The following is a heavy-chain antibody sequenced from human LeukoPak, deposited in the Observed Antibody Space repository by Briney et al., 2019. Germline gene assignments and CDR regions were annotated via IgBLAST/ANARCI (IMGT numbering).Heavy chain of an antibody. Sequence: SETLSLTCTVSGDSISSGDHYWSWIRQTPGTGLEWIGYIHYSGSTYYNPSLKSRVIISLDMPKNQFSLSLNSLTAADSAVYYCARAAAATNSWYYFDYWGQGTLVTVSS. D-gene: IGHD5-12*01. CDR1: GDSISSGDHY. CDR2: IHYSGST. J-gene: IGHJ4*02. CDR3: ARAAAATNSWYYFDY. V-gene: IGHV4-30-4*01.